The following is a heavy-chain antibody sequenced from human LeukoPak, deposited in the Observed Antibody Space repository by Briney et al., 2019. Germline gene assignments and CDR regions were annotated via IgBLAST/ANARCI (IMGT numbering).Heavy chain of an antibody. CDR2: INHSGST. D-gene: IGHD3-10*01. V-gene: IGHV4-34*01. CDR1: GGSFSGYY. CDR3: ARGLSGSYYLTYYYYMDV. J-gene: IGHJ6*03. Sequence: SETLSLTCAVYGGSFSGYYWSWIRQPPGKGLEWIEEINHSGSTNYNPSLKSRVTMSVDTSKNQFSLKLSSVTAADTAVYYCARGLSGSYYLTYYYYMDVWGKGTTVTVSS.